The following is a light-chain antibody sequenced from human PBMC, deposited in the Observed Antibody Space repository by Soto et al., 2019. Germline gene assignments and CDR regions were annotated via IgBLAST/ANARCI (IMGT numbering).Light chain of an antibody. Sequence: QSALTQPRSVSGSPGQSVTISCTGTSSDVGAYNYVSWYQQHPGKAPRLIIYDVIKGPSGVPDRFSGSKSGNTASLTISGLQAEDEADYYCCSYAHSPVVFGGGTKLTVL. CDR1: SSDVGAYNY. J-gene: IGLJ2*01. V-gene: IGLV2-11*01. CDR3: CSYAHSPVV. CDR2: DVI.